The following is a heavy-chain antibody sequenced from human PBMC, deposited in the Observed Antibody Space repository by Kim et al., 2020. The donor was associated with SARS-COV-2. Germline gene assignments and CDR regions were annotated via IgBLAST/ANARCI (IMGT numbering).Heavy chain of an antibody. V-gene: IGHV4-59*13. Sequence: SETLSLTCTVSGGSLSNYYWNWIRQPPGKELEWMGYIFYSGTTNYNPSVKSRVSISLDTSKNQFSLTLTSVTAADTAVYFCARGGTSQFAQVWGQGTLVT. CDR1: GGSLSNYY. J-gene: IGHJ4*02. D-gene: IGHD2-2*01. CDR2: IFYSGTT. CDR3: ARGGTSQFAQV.